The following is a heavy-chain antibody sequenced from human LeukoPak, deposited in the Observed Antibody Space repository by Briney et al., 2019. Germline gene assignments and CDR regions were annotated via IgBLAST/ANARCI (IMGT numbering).Heavy chain of an antibody. CDR2: IRYDGSNK. CDR3: AKTQWIAARPLLDY. J-gene: IGHJ4*02. D-gene: IGHD6-6*01. CDR1: GFTFSSYG. V-gene: IGHV3-30*02. Sequence: GGSLRLSCAASGFTFSSYGTHWVRQAPGKGLEWVAFIRYDGSNKYYADSVKGRFTISRDNSKNTLYLQMNSLRAEDTAVYYCAKTQWIAARPLLDYWGQGTLVTVSS.